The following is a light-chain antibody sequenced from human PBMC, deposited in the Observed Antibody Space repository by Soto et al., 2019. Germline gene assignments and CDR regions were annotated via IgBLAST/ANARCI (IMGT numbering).Light chain of an antibody. CDR2: GAS. CDR3: QQYNNWLWT. Sequence: EIVMTQSPATLSVSPGERATLSCRASQSVSNNLAWYQQKPGQAPRLLIYGASTRATGIPARFSGSGSGTEFTLTISSLQSEDFAVYYCQQYNNWLWTFGQGTKVDIK. CDR1: QSVSNN. J-gene: IGKJ1*01. V-gene: IGKV3-15*01.